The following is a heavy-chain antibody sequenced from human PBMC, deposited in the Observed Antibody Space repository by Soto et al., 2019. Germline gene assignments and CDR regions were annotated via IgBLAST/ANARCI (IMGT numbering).Heavy chain of an antibody. CDR2: ISAYNDNT. J-gene: IGHJ6*02. CDR1: GYAFTSFG. V-gene: IGHV1-18*04. Sequence: SVKVSCEASGYAFTSFGITWVRDAPGQGLEWMGWISAYNDNTNYAQKFQDRVTMTTDTSTSTAYMELRSLRSDDTAVYYCVRENWNYDYYYAMDVWGQGTTVTVSS. CDR3: VRENWNYDYYYAMDV. D-gene: IGHD1-1*01.